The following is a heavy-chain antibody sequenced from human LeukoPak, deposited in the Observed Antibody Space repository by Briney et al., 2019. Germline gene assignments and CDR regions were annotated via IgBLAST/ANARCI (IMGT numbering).Heavy chain of an antibody. CDR2: IYYSGST. CDR3: ARHELYRAAAGGGFDY. Sequence: PSETLSLTCTVSGGSISSSSYYWGWIRQPPGKGLEWIGSIYYSGSTYYNPSLKSRVTISVDTSKNQFSLKLSSVTAADTAVYYCARHELYRAAAGGGFDYWGQGTLVTVSS. J-gene: IGHJ4*02. CDR1: GGSISSSSYY. D-gene: IGHD6-13*01. V-gene: IGHV4-39*01.